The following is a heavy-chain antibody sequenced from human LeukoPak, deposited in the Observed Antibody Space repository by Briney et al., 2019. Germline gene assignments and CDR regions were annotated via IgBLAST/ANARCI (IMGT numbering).Heavy chain of an antibody. CDR1: GFTFSSYA. V-gene: IGHV3-64*01. D-gene: IGHD6-19*01. CDR3: AREDVAGAYYYYYGMDV. CDR2: ISSNGDST. Sequence: PGGCLRLSCAASGFTFSSYAMHWVRQAPGKGLEYVSAISSNGDSTYYTNSVKGRFTISRDNSKNTLYLQMGSLRAEDMAVYYCAREDVAGAYYYYYGMDVWGQGTTVTVSS. J-gene: IGHJ6*02.